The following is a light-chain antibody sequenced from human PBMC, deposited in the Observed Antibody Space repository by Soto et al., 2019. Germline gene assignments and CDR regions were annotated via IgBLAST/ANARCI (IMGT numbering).Light chain of an antibody. J-gene: IGKJ2*01. Sequence: EIVLTQSPGTLSLSPGEGATLSCRASQSDSSSYLAWYQQKPGQTPRLLIYAASSRATGIPDRFSGSGSGTDFTLTISRLEPEDFAVYYCLQYGNSLYTFGQGTKLEIK. CDR3: LQYGNSLYT. V-gene: IGKV3-20*01. CDR2: AAS. CDR1: QSDSSSY.